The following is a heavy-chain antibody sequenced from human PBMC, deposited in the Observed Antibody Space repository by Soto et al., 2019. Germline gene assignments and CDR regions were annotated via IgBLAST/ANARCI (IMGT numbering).Heavy chain of an antibody. CDR1: GGTISSFG. D-gene: IGHD3-3*01. CDR3: ARSFTKSRRGGVAFDY. J-gene: IGHJ4*02. Sequence: QVQLVQSGAEVKKPGSSVKVSCTTSGGTISSFGMNWVRQAPGQGLEWMGGIVPIDGSTKYADKFQGRVTITEDASTSTVYMDLSSLRSEDTAVYYCARSFTKSRRGGVAFDYWGQGTLLTVSP. V-gene: IGHV1-69*01. CDR2: IVPIDGST.